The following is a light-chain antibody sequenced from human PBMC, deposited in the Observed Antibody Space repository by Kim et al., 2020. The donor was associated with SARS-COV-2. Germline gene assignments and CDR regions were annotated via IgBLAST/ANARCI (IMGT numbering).Light chain of an antibody. J-gene: IGLJ3*02. CDR2: RDS. Sequence: VARGQTARITCGGNNSGSKKVHWYQQKPGQAPVLVIYRDSNRPSGIPERFSGSNSGNTATLTISRAQAGDEADYYCQVWDSSTWVFGGGTQLTVL. CDR3: QVWDSSTWV. CDR1: NSGSKK. V-gene: IGLV3-9*01.